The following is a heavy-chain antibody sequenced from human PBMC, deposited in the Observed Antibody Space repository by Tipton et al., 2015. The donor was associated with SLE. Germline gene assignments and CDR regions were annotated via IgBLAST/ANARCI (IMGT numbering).Heavy chain of an antibody. Sequence: TLSLTCAVSGYSIISDYWWGWIRQPPGKGLEWIGSIYHSGSTYYNPSLKSRVTISVDTSKNQFSLKLSSVTAADTAVYYCARDGADCSGGSCYSGDAFDIWGQGTMVTVSS. CDR3: ARDGADCSGGSCYSGDAFDI. J-gene: IGHJ3*02. D-gene: IGHD2-15*01. CDR1: GYSIISDYW. CDR2: IYHSGST. V-gene: IGHV4-38-2*02.